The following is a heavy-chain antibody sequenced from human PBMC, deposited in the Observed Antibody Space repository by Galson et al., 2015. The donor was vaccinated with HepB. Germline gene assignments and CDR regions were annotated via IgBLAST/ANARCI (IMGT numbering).Heavy chain of an antibody. V-gene: IGHV3-30-3*01. CDR2: ISYDGSNK. J-gene: IGHJ4*02. CDR3: AKEGVGGSLDY. Sequence: SLRLSCAASGFTFSSYAMHWVRQAPGKGLEWVAVISYDGSNKYYADSVKGRFTISRDNSKNTLYLQMNSLRAEDTAVYYCAKEGVGGSLDYWGQGTLVTVSS. CDR1: GFTFSSYA. D-gene: IGHD1-26*01.